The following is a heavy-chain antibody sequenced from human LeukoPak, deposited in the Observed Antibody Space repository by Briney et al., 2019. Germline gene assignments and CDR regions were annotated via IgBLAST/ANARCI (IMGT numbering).Heavy chain of an antibody. CDR1: GFTFSSYA. Sequence: QPGGSLRLSCAASGFTFSSYAMHWVRQAPGKGLEWVAVISYDGSNKYYADSVKGRFTISRDNSKNTLYLQMNSLRAEDTAVYYCARAVGLVIPQDVWGQGTTVTVSS. D-gene: IGHD3/OR15-3a*01. J-gene: IGHJ6*02. CDR2: ISYDGSNK. CDR3: ARAVGLVIPQDV. V-gene: IGHV3-30-3*01.